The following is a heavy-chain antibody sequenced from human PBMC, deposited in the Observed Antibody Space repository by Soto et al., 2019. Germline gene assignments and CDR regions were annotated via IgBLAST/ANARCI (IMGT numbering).Heavy chain of an antibody. CDR3: AKGRGGSGSLTPRVDF. Sequence: EVQLLESGGGLVQPGGSLRLSCAASGFTFNNYAMTWVRQAPGKGLEWFSAISGGGDTTSYAASVKGRFTVSRDGSKNTLYLQMSSLRAEDTALYYCAKGRGGSGSLTPRVDFWGQGTLVTVCS. CDR1: GFTFNNYA. V-gene: IGHV3-23*01. CDR2: ISGGGDTT. J-gene: IGHJ4*02. D-gene: IGHD3-10*01.